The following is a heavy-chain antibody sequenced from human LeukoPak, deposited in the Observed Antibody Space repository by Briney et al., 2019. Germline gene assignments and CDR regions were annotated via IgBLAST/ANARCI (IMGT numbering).Heavy chain of an antibody. J-gene: IGHJ3*02. CDR2: IWYDGSNK. CDR3: ASGDTTGYSGDAFNI. CDR1: GFTFSRYG. Sequence: PGGSLRLSCAASGFTFSRYGMHWVRQAPGKGLEWVAIIWYDGSNKYYADSVKGPFTISRDTSKNTLYLQMDSLRAEDTAVYYCASGDTTGYSGDAFNIWGQGTMVTVSS. V-gene: IGHV3-33*03. D-gene: IGHD3-22*01.